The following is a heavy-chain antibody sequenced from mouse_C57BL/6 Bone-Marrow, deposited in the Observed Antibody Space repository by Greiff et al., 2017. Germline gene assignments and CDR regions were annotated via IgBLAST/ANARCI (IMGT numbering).Heavy chain of an antibody. J-gene: IGHJ4*01. CDR1: GYTFTSYW. CDR2: IDPSDSYT. CDR3: ASSSLYYYAMDD. V-gene: IGHV1-50*01. Sequence: QVQLQQSGAELVKPGASVKLSCKASGYTFTSYWMQWVKQRPGQGLEWIGEIDPSDSYTNYNQKFKGKATLTVDTSSSTAYMQLSSLTSEDSAVYYCASSSLYYYAMDDWGQGTSVTVSS. D-gene: IGHD1-1*01.